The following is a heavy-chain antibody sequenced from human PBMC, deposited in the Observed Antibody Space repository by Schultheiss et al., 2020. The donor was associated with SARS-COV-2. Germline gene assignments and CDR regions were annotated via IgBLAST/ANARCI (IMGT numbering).Heavy chain of an antibody. J-gene: IGHJ4*02. Sequence: GGSLRLSCAASGFTFSDYYMSWIRQAPGKGLEWVSYISSSGSTIYYADSVKGRFTISRDNAKNSLYLQMNSLRAEDTAVYYCARELHSSSWYFDYWGQGTLVTVSS. CDR1: GFTFSDYY. CDR2: ISSSGSTI. CDR3: ARELHSSSWYFDY. D-gene: IGHD6-13*01. V-gene: IGHV3-11*04.